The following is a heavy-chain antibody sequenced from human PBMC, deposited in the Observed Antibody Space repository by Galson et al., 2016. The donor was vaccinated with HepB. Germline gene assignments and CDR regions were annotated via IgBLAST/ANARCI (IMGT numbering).Heavy chain of an antibody. V-gene: IGHV3-23*01. CDR3: ARELDGRAFDI. Sequence: SLRLSCAASGFTLTTYAMSWVRQTPGKGLEWVSGINGGGGSTYVANSVKGRFTISRDISKSALYLQMNSLRADDTAIYYCARELDGRAFDIWGQGTMVTVSS. D-gene: IGHD1-7*01. J-gene: IGHJ3*02. CDR1: GFTLTTYA. CDR2: INGGGGST.